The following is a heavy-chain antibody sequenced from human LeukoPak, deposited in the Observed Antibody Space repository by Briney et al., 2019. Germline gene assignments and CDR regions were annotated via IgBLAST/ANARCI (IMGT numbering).Heavy chain of an antibody. V-gene: IGHV3-74*01. J-gene: IGHJ6*02. CDR2: INSDGSST. CDR3: VPLGGLGYYQYGMDV. CDR1: GFTFSSYW. D-gene: IGHD3/OR15-3a*01. Sequence: GGSLRLSCAASGFTFSSYWMHWVRQAPGKGLVWVSRINSDGSSTFYADSVKGRFTISRDNAKNTLYLQIDSLRTEDTAVYYCVPLGGLGYYQYGMDVWGRGTTVTVSS.